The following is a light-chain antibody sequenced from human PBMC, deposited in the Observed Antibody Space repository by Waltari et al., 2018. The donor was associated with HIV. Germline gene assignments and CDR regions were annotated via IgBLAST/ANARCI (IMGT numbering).Light chain of an antibody. CDR2: GRN. Sequence: SSELTQDPSVSVALGQTVRITCRGARLRSYSASWYQQKSGQAPVVVFFGRNNRPSGIPDRFSGSSSGNTASLTITGAQAEDEADYYCHSRDTTGHHVVFGGGTKVTVL. CDR1: RLRSYS. V-gene: IGLV3-19*01. CDR3: HSRDTTGHHVV. J-gene: IGLJ2*01.